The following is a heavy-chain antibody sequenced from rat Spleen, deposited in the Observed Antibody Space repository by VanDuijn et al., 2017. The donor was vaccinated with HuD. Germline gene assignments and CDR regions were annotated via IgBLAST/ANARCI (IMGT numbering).Heavy chain of an antibody. CDR1: GLSLTSNS. V-gene: IGHV2-63*01. D-gene: IGHD1-6*01. Sequence: QVQLKESGPGLVQPSQTLSLTCTVSGLSLTSNSVSWIRQPPGKGLEWMGKMRYNGDTSYNSALKSRLSISRDTSKNQVFLKMNSLRSEDTATYYCARGGFFRYWGQGVMVTVSS. CDR3: ARGGFFRY. J-gene: IGHJ2*01. CDR2: MRYNGDT.